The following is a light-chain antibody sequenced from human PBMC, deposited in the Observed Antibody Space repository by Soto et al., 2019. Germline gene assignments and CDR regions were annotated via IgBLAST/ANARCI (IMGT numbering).Light chain of an antibody. CDR3: QQYNSYSPWT. V-gene: IGKV1-5*03. CDR2: KAS. CDR1: QSISSW. J-gene: IGKJ1*01. Sequence: DIQMTQSPSTMSASVGDRVTITCRASQSISSWLAWYQQKPGKAPKLLIYKASSLESGVPSRFSGSGSGTEFTLTISSLQPDDLATYECQQYNSYSPWTFGQGTKVEIK.